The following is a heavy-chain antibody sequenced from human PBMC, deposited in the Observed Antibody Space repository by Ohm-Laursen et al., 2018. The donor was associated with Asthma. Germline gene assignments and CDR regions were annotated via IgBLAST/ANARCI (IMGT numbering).Heavy chain of an antibody. D-gene: IGHD6-19*01. J-gene: IGHJ4*02. V-gene: IGHV3-33*08. Sequence: SLRLSCSASGLTFSSYGMHWVRQAPGKGLEWVAVIWYDGSNKYYADSVKGRFTISRDNSKNTLYLQMNSLRAEDTAVYYCARGIMRIAVAGALRYWGQGTLVTVSS. CDR3: ARGIMRIAVAGALRY. CDR2: IWYDGSNK. CDR1: GLTFSSYG.